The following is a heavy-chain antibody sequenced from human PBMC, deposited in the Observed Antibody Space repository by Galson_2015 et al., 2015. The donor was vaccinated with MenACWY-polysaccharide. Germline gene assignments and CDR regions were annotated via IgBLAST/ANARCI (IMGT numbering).Heavy chain of an antibody. V-gene: IGHV1-24*01. CDR2: FDPEDGET. Sequence: SVKVSCKVSGYTLTDLSMHWVRQAPGKGLEWMGGFDPEDGETIYAQKFQGRVTMTEDTSTDTAYMELSSLRSEDTAMYYCARRSCGGGSCYSVDVEDWFAPWGQGTLVTVSS. CDR1: GYTLTDLS. D-gene: IGHD2-15*01. J-gene: IGHJ5*02. CDR3: ARRSCGGGSCYSVDVEDWFAP.